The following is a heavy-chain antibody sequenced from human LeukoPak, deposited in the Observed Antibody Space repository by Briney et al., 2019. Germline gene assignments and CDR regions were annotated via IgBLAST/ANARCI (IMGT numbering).Heavy chain of an antibody. V-gene: IGHV1-8*01. CDR3: ARGLSSGDY. D-gene: IGHD6-19*01. J-gene: IGHJ4*02. CDR2: LNPNRGNT. Sequence: GASVKVSCKASGYTLTSYDIYWVRQATGQGLEWMGWLNPNRGNTGYAQKFQGRATRTRNTSISTAYVELRSLRSENTAVYYCARGLSSGDYWGQGTLVTVSS. CDR1: GYTLTSYD.